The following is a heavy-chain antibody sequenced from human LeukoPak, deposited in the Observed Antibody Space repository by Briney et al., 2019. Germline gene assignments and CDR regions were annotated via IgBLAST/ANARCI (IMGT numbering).Heavy chain of an antibody. V-gene: IGHV1-69*04. J-gene: IGHJ6*02. D-gene: IGHD2-2*01. CDR1: GGTFSSYA. Sequence: ASVKVSCKASGGTFSSYAISWVRQAPGQGLEWMGRIIPTLGIANYAQKFQGRVTITADKSTSTAYMELSSLRSEDTAVYYCASKCSSTSCSTNYYYGMDVWGQGTTVTVSS. CDR3: ASKCSSTSCSTNYYYGMDV. CDR2: IIPTLGIA.